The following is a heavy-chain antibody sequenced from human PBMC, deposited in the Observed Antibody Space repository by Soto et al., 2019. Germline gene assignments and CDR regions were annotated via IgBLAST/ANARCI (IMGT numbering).Heavy chain of an antibody. J-gene: IGHJ6*02. CDR2: MNPNSGNT. CDR1: GYTFTSYD. CDR3: ARGLGYFDWLCPYGMDV. D-gene: IGHD3-9*01. V-gene: IGHV1-8*01. Sequence: QVQLVQSGAEVKKPGASVKVSCKASGYTFTSYDINWVRQATGQGLEWMGWMNPNSGNTGYAQKFQGRVNITRNTSICTAYIELSSLRSEDTAVYYCARGLGYFDWLCPYGMDVCGQGTTVTVSS.